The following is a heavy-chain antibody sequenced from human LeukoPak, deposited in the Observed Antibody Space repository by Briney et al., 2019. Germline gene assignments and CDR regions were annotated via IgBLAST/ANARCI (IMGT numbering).Heavy chain of an antibody. V-gene: IGHV1-2*02. CDR2: INPNSGDT. CDR3: ARANFLYRSSTTCLFDY. D-gene: IGHD2-2*01. J-gene: IGHJ4*02. CDR1: GYTFTDYY. Sequence: GASVKVSCKASGYTFTDYYMHWVRQAPGQGFEWMGWINPNSGDTNYAQKFQGRVTMTRDTSISTAHMELSRLRSDDTAVYYCARANFLYRSSTTCLFDYWGQGTLVIV.